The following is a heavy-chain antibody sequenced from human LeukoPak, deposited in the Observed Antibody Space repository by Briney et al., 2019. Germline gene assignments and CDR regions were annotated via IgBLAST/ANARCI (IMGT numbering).Heavy chain of an antibody. CDR3: AGSSQNYYDSSGYYPPTG. Sequence: SVKVSCKASGGTFSSYAISWVRQAPGQGLEWMGGIIPIFGTANYAQKFQGRVTITADESTSTAYMELSSLRSEDTAVYYCAGSSQNYYDSSGYYPPTGWGQGTLVTVSS. V-gene: IGHV1-69*13. CDR2: IIPIFGTA. CDR1: GGTFSSYA. D-gene: IGHD3-22*01. J-gene: IGHJ4*02.